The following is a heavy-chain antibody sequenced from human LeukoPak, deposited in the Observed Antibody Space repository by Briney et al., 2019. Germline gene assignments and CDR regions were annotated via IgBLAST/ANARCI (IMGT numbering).Heavy chain of an antibody. V-gene: IGHV3-33*08. D-gene: IGHD3-10*01. J-gene: IGHJ4*02. CDR1: GFTFSDYY. Sequence: GGSLRLSCAASGFTFSDYYMSWIRQAPGKGLEWVAVIWYDGSNKYYADSVKGRFTISRDNSKNTLYLQMNSLRAEDTAVYYCARASGSPGLWFGEDGLGSSDFDYWGQGTLVTVSS. CDR2: IWYDGSNK. CDR3: ARASGSPGLWFGEDGLGSSDFDY.